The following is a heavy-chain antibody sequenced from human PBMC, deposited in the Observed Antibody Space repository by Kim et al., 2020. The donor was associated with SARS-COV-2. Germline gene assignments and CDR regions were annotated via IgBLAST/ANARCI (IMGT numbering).Heavy chain of an antibody. CDR1: GGTFKNYV. CDR2: IIPIFGLT. D-gene: IGHD2-8*02. V-gene: IGHV1-69*04. J-gene: IGHJ5*02. Sequence: SVKVSCKASGGTFKNYVFSWVCQAPGQGLEWVGRIIPIFGLTNYAPQFRGRVALTVDKATTTANLELSGLRSEDTALYYCATDHWTGDLYHTAWGQGTLVTVSS. CDR3: ATDHWTGDLYHTA.